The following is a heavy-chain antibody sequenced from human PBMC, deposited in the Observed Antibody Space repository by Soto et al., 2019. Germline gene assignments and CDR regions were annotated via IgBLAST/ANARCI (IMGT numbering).Heavy chain of an antibody. CDR3: AKGSSSTQYLNYYFYHRDV. CDR1: GLTFPSYA. V-gene: IGHV3-23*01. D-gene: IGHD2-2*01. J-gene: IGHJ6*03. Sequence: LLESGGGLVQPGGSLRLSCAASGLTFPSYAMNWVRQAPGKGLEWVSAIGGSGANTYYADSVKGRFTISRDNSKNTVYLEMNSLRAEDTAVYYCAKGSSSTQYLNYYFYHRDVWGKGTKVSVSS. CDR2: IGGSGANT.